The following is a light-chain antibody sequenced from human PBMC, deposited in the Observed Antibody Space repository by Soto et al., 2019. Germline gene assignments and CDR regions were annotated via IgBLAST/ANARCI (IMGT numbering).Light chain of an antibody. Sequence: ELVLRQSPGTLSLSPGESATLSCRASQSVSSSYLAWYQQKPGQPPRLLIYGASSRATGIPARFSGSGSGTDFTLTISRLEPEEFAVYFCKQYSNSPQTFGKGTKVDIK. CDR2: GAS. CDR3: KQYSNSPQT. CDR1: QSVSSSY. V-gene: IGKV3-20*01. J-gene: IGKJ4*01.